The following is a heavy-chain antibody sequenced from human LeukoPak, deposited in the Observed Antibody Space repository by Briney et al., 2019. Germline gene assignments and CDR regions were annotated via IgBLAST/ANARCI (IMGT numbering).Heavy chain of an antibody. Sequence: GESLKISCKGSGYSFTTYWIGWVRQMPGKGLEWMGFIYPGDSDTRYSPSFQGQVTISVDKSINTASLQWSSLRASDTAMYYCARHPGGQCTITNCAGSWCDYWGQGTLVTVSS. CDR1: GYSFTTYW. CDR2: IYPGDSDT. D-gene: IGHD2-2*01. CDR3: ARHPGGQCTITNCAGSWCDY. V-gene: IGHV5-51*01. J-gene: IGHJ4*02.